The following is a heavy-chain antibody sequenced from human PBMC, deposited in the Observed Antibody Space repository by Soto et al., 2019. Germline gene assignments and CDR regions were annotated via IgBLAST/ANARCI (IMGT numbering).Heavy chain of an antibody. V-gene: IGHV3-21*01. D-gene: IGHD3-10*01. CDR1: GFTFSSYS. CDR3: ARGGYGSGNEDWFDP. CDR2: ISSSSSYI. Sequence: GGSLRLSCAASGFTFSSYSMNWVRQAPGKGLEWVSSISSSSSYIYYADSVKGRFTISRDNAKNSLYLQMNSLRAEDTAVYYCARGGYGSGNEDWFDPWGQGTLVTVSS. J-gene: IGHJ5*02.